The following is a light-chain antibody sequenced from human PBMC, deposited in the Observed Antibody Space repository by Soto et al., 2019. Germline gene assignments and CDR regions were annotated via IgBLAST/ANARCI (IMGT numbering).Light chain of an antibody. CDR2: GAS. Sequence: EIVMTQSPATLSVSPGERATLSCRATQSCSSNLAWYQQKPGQAPRLLIYGASTRATDIPARFSGSGSGTEFTLSISSLQSEDFAVYYCQQYNSWPPWTFGQGTKVDIK. CDR1: QSCSSN. CDR3: QQYNSWPPWT. J-gene: IGKJ1*01. V-gene: IGKV3-15*01.